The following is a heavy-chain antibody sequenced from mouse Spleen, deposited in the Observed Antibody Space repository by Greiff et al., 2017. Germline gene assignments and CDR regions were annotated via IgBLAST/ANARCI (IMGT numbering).Heavy chain of an antibody. CDR2: ISSGGST. D-gene: IGHD2-14*01. J-gene: IGHJ4*01. V-gene: IGHV5-6-5*01. CDR3: ARGKYYRTTGAMDY. CDR1: GFTFSSYA. Sequence: EVMLVESGGGLVKPGGSLKLSCAASGFTFSSYAMSWVRQTPEKRLEWVASISSGGSTYYPDSVKGRFTISRDNARNILYLQMSSLRSEDTAMYYCARGKYYRTTGAMDYWGQGTSVTVSS.